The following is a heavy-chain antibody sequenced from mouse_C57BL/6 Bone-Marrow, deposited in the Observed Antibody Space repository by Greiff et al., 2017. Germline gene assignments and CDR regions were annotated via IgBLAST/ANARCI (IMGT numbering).Heavy chain of an antibody. D-gene: IGHD2-3*01. J-gene: IGHJ2*01. V-gene: IGHV5-6*01. CDR1: GFTFSSYG. CDR2: ISSGGSYT. CDR3: ARQAYDEYFDY. Sequence: EVKLMESGGDLVKPGGSLKLSCAASGFTFSSYGMSWVRQTPDKRLEWVATISSGGSYTYYPDSVKGRFTISRDNAKNTLYKQMSSLKSEETAMYYCARQAYDEYFDYWGQGTTLTVSS.